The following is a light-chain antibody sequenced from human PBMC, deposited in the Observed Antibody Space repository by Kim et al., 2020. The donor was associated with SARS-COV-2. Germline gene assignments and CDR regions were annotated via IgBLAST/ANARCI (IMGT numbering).Light chain of an antibody. CDR2: EDN. CDR1: SVSIASNY. CDR3: QSYDSSNHWV. Sequence: PVTISCPPSSVSIASNYVQWYQQRPGSAPTTVIYEDNQRPSGVPDRFSGSIDSSSNSDSLTISGLKTEDEADYYCQSYDSSNHWVFGGGTQLTVL. J-gene: IGLJ3*02. V-gene: IGLV6-57*03.